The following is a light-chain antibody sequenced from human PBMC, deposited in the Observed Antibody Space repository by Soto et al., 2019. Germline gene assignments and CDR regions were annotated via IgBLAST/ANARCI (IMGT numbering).Light chain of an antibody. V-gene: IGLV2-23*01. J-gene: IGLJ1*01. Sequence: QSALTQPASVSGSPGQSITISCTGTSSDVGSYNLVSWYQQHPGKAPKLMIYEGSKRPSGVSNRFSGSKSGNTASLTISGLQVGEGADYYCSSYPGRSFFYVSGTGPKLTFL. CDR1: SSDVGSYNL. CDR3: SSYPGRSFFYV. CDR2: EGS.